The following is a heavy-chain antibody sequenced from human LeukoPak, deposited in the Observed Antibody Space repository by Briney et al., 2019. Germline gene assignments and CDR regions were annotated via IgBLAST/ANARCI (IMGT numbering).Heavy chain of an antibody. V-gene: IGHV1-2*02. CDR2: INPNSGGT. CDR1: GYTFTGYY. J-gene: IGHJ4*02. D-gene: IGHD2-2*01. Sequence: ASVKVSCKASGYTFTGYYMHWVRQAPGQGLEGMGWINPNSGGTNYAQKFQGRVTMTRDTSISTAYMELSRLRSDDTAVYYCARDCSSTSCSDYWGQGTLVTVSS. CDR3: ARDCSSTSCSDY.